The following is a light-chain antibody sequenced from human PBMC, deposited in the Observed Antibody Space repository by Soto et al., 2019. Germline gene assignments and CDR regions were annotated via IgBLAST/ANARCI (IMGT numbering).Light chain of an antibody. CDR2: RNN. CDR3: AAWDDSLNGIWV. V-gene: IGLV1-47*01. Sequence: QSVLTQPPSASGTPGQRVTISCSGSSSNIGSNYVYWYQQFPGTAPKLLIYRNNQRPSGVPGRFSGSKSGTSASLAISGLRSEDEADYYCAAWDDSLNGIWVFGGGTQLTVL. J-gene: IGLJ3*02. CDR1: SSNIGSNY.